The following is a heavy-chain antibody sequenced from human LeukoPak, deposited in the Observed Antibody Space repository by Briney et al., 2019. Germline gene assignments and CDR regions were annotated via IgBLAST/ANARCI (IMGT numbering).Heavy chain of an antibody. CDR3: AKTSRGNSGYDSPFDY. CDR1: GFTFSTYA. CDR2: VRGTGSRT. Sequence: PGGSLSLSCAAYGFTFSTYAMSWVRQAQGKGLEWVSGVRGTGSRTDYADSVKGRFTMSRDNSKHTLYLQMNSLRAEDTGVYYCAKTSRGNSGYDSPFDYWGQGTLVSVSS. V-gene: IGHV3-23*01. D-gene: IGHD5-12*01. J-gene: IGHJ4*02.